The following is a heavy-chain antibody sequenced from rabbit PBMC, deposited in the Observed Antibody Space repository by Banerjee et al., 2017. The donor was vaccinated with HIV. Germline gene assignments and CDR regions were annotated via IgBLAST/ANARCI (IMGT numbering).Heavy chain of an antibody. CDR3: ARDLGGVIGWNFNL. V-gene: IGHV1S45*01. Sequence: QEQLEESGGGLVKPEGSLTLTCKASGFSFSNKYVMCWVRQAPGKGLEWIACINTSSGNTVYATWAKGRFTISKTSWTTVTLQMTSLTAADTASYFCARDLGGVIGWNFNLWGQGTLVTVS. J-gene: IGHJ4*01. CDR1: GFSFSNKYV. D-gene: IGHD1-1*01. CDR2: INTSSGNT.